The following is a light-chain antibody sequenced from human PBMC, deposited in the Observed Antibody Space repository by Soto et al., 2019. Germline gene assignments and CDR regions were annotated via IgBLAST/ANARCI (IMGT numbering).Light chain of an antibody. CDR2: DVR. J-gene: IGLJ2*01. CDR1: SSDIGAYEH. V-gene: IGLV2-14*03. Sequence: QSVLTQPSSMSGSPGQSITISCTGTSSDIGAYEHVSWYQQRPGRAPKVLIYDVRIRPSEVSNRFSGSKSGDTASLTISGLQAEDEAVYYCASKTTSSTVLFGGGNKLTVL. CDR3: ASKTTSSTVL.